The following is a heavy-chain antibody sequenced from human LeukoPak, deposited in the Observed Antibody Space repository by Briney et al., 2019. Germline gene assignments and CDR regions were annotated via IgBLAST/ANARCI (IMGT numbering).Heavy chain of an antibody. CDR3: ARDGSHCSGGSCYGRYNWFDP. J-gene: IGHJ5*02. CDR2: ISSSSSYI. Sequence: GGSLRLSCAASGFTFSSYSMNWVRQAPGKGLEWVSSISSSSSYIYYADSVKGRFTISRDNAKNSLYLQMNSLRAEDTAVYYCARDGSHCSGGSCYGRYNWFDPWGQGTLVTVSS. V-gene: IGHV3-21*01. D-gene: IGHD2-15*01. CDR1: GFTFSSYS.